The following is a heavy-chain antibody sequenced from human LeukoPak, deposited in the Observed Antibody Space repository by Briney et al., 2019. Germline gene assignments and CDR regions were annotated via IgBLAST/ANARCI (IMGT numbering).Heavy chain of an antibody. V-gene: IGHV4-59*01. Sequence: PSETLSLTCTVTGGSISSYYWSWIRQPPGKGLEWIGYIYYSGTTNYNPSLKSRVTISVDTSKNQFSLKLSSVTAADTAVYYCARGVYIAAAQYAYWGQGTLVTVSS. D-gene: IGHD6-13*01. CDR2: IYYSGTT. CDR1: GGSISSYY. CDR3: ARGVYIAAAQYAY. J-gene: IGHJ4*02.